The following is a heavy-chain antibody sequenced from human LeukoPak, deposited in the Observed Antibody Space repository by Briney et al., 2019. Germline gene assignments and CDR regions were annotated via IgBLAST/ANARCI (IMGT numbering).Heavy chain of an antibody. CDR1: GGSISNSRYY. CDR2: IYYSGAT. Sequence: KPSETLSLTCSVSGGSISNSRYYWGWLRQPPGKGLEWIGSIYYSGATNSNPSLRSRLTISVDTSKNQFSLKLGSVTVADTAVYYCARHSGSSPHYFDYWGQGTLGAVSS. D-gene: IGHD1-26*01. J-gene: IGHJ4*02. V-gene: IGHV4-39*01. CDR3: ARHSGSSPHYFDY.